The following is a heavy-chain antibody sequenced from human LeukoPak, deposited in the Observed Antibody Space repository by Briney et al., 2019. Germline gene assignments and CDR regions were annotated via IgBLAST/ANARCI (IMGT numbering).Heavy chain of an antibody. CDR2: IIPILGIA. CDR3: ARTRDYGNWYFDL. J-gene: IGHJ2*01. Sequence: SVKVSCKASGGTFSSYTTSWVRQAPGQGLEWMGRIIPILGIANYAQKFQGRVTITADKSTSTAYMELSSLRSEDTAVYYCARTRDYGNWYFDLWGRGTLVTVSS. D-gene: IGHD4-17*01. CDR1: GGTFSSYT. V-gene: IGHV1-69*02.